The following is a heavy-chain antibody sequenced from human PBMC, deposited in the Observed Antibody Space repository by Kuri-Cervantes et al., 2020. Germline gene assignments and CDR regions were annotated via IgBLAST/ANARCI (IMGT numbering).Heavy chain of an antibody. CDR3: VSGTGPTTGTTLFDY. J-gene: IGHJ4*02. CDR2: ISYDGSNK. V-gene: IGHV3-30*03. Sequence: GGSLRLSCAASGFTFSSYGMHWVRQAPGKGLEWVAVISYDGSNKYYADSVKGRFTISRDNAKNTLYLQMNSLRPEDTAVYYCVSGTGPTTGTTLFDYWGQGTLVTVSS. D-gene: IGHD4-17*01. CDR1: GFTFSSYG.